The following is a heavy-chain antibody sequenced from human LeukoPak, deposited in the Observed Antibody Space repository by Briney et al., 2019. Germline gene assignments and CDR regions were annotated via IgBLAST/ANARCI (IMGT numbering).Heavy chain of an antibody. CDR1: GFTFSTSD. J-gene: IGHJ5*02. CDR3: VRGASNGFDP. CDR2: IGTVGDI. V-gene: IGHV3-13*01. Sequence: PGGSLRLSSEASGFTFSTSDMHRVRQPLGKGLEWVSGIGTVGDIYYLGSVKGRFTISREDAKNSLYLQMNSLRAGDTAVYYCVRGASNGFDPWGQGTLVTVSS.